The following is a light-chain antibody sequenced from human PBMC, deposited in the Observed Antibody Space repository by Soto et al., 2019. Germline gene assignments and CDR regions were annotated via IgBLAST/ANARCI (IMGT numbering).Light chain of an antibody. CDR1: QSISSW. CDR2: KAS. CDR3: QQYNSLWT. J-gene: IGKJ1*01. Sequence: DIQMTQSPSTLSASVGDRVTITCRASQSISSWLAWYQQKPGKAPKLLIYKASSLESGVPSRFSGSGSGTEFTRTISSLQPDDVATYYCQQYNSLWTVGQGTKVEIK. V-gene: IGKV1-5*03.